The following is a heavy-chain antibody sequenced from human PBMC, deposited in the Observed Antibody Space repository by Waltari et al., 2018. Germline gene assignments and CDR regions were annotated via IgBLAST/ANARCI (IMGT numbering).Heavy chain of an antibody. V-gene: IGHV3-23*04. CDR3: AKDPQWDKALGS. Sequence: EVQLVESGGDLVQPGGSLRLSCAASGFTFSSYGMRWVRQAPGKGLEWVSGISGSGGSTYYADSVKGRFTISRDNSKNTLYLQLNSLRDEDTAVYYCAKDPQWDKALGSWGQGTLVTVSS. CDR2: ISGSGGST. J-gene: IGHJ5*02. D-gene: IGHD5-18*01. CDR1: GFTFSSYG.